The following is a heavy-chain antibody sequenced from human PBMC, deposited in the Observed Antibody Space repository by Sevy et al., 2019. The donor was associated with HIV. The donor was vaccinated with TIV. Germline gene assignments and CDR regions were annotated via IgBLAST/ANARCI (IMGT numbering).Heavy chain of an antibody. CDR2: IKQDGSEK. J-gene: IGHJ4*02. CDR3: AREVEMATTYFDY. Sequence: GGSLRLSCAASGFTFSSYWMNWVRQAPGKGLEWVANIKQDGSEKYYVYSVKGRFTISRDNAKNSLYLQMNSLRAEDTAVYYCAREVEMATTYFDYWGQGTLVTVSS. V-gene: IGHV3-7*01. CDR1: GFTFSSYW. D-gene: IGHD5-12*01.